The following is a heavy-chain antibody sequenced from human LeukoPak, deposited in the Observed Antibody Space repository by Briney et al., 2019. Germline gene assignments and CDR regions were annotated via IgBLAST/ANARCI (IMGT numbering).Heavy chain of an antibody. CDR2: VYYSGST. D-gene: IGHD5/OR15-5a*01. Sequence: SETLSLTCTVSGGSMSTYYWSCIRQSPGKGLEWIGSVYYSGSTNYNPSLKSRVSISVDTSNNQFSLELSSVSAADTAAYYCAVNSTKHTFDIWGQGTMVTVSS. CDR1: GGSMSTYY. V-gene: IGHV4-59*08. CDR3: AVNSTKHTFDI. J-gene: IGHJ3*02.